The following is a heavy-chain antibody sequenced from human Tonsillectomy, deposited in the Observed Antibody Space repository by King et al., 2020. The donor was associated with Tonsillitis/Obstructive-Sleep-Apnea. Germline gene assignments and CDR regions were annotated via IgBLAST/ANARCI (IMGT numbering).Heavy chain of an antibody. D-gene: IGHD6-13*01. CDR2: INHSGST. Sequence: VQLPQWGAALLKPSETLSLTCAVYGGSFSGYYWSWIRQPPGKGLEWIGEINHSGSTNYNPSLKSRVTISVDTSKNQFSLKLSSVTAADTAVYYCARGLYIAGPHVEDRGFDPWGQGTLVTVSS. CDR1: GGSFSGYY. V-gene: IGHV4-34*01. J-gene: IGHJ5*02. CDR3: ARGLYIAGPHVEDRGFDP.